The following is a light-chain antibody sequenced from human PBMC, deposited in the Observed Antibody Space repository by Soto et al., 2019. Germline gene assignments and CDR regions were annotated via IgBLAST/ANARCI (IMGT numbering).Light chain of an antibody. Sequence: DSQMTQFPSTLSASVGDRVTITCRASQSISPWFAWYQQKPGKAPKILISKASTLQSGVPPRFRGSGSGPEFTLTILSLQTDECRTGDCKQYELYPMTFGGGTKVEIK. CDR2: KAS. J-gene: IGKJ4*01. CDR1: QSISPW. CDR3: KQYELYPMT. V-gene: IGKV1-5*03.